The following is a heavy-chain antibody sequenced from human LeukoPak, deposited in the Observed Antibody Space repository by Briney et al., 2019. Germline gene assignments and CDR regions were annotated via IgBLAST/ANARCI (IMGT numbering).Heavy chain of an antibody. J-gene: IGHJ4*02. CDR2: IRYDGSNK. V-gene: IGHV3-30*02. CDR1: GFTFSSYG. Sequence: PGGSLRLSCAASGFTFSSYGMHWVRQAPGKGLEWVAFIRYDGSNKYYADSVKGRFTISRDQSKNTLYLQMNSLRAEDTAVYYCVKEDYKLGTTNFNYWGQGTLVTVSS. D-gene: IGHD1/OR15-1a*01. CDR3: VKEDYKLGTTNFNY.